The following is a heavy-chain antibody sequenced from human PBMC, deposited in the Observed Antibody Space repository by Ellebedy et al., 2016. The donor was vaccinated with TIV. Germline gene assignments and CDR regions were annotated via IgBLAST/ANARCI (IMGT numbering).Heavy chain of an antibody. CDR3: AREGWRS. J-gene: IGHJ5*02. CDR1: GYTFTSYY. V-gene: IGHV1-46*01. Sequence: AASAKVSCKASGYTFTSYYMHWVRQAPGQGLEWMGTINPSGGSTGYAQKFQGRVTMTRDTSTRTVYKELTSLESEDTAVYCCAREGWRSWGQGTLVTVSS. CDR2: INPSGGST. D-gene: IGHD2-21*01.